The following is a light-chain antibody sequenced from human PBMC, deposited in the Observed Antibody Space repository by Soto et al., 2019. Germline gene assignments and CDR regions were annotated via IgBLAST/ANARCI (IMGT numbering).Light chain of an antibody. CDR1: QTISSW. CDR2: EAS. J-gene: IGKJ5*01. CDR3: QQNYDTPIT. Sequence: IHRTHSPSTLSVSLGDMVTITFRASQTISSWLAWYQQKAGKAPRLLIYEASSLQIGVPSRFSGSGSGTNFTLTISSLQPEDFATYFCQQNYDTPITFGQGTRLEIK. V-gene: IGKV1-5*01.